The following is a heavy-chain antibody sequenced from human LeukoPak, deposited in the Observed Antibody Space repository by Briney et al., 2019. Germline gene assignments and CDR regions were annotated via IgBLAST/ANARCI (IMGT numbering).Heavy chain of an antibody. CDR1: GFTFSSYS. CDR3: ARDERGGSYNDAFDI. J-gene: IGHJ3*02. Sequence: PGGSLRLSCAASGFTFSSYSMNWVRQAPGKGLEWVSSISSSRSYIYYADSVKGRFTISRDNAKNSLYLQMNSLRAEDTAVYYCARDERGGSYNDAFDIWGQGTMVTVSS. CDR2: ISSSRSYI. D-gene: IGHD1-26*01. V-gene: IGHV3-21*01.